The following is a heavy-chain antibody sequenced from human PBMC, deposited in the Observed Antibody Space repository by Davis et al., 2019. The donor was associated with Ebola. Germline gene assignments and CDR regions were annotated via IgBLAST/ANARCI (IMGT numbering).Heavy chain of an antibody. Sequence: PGGSLRLSCAASGFTFDDYAMHWVRQGPGKGLEWVSGISWNSGSIGYADSVKGRFTISRDNAKNSLYLRMNSLRADDTALYYCAKGASRDVDTAMDYWGRGTLVTVSS. D-gene: IGHD5-18*01. CDR1: GFTFDDYA. V-gene: IGHV3-9*01. CDR2: ISWNSGSI. CDR3: AKGASRDVDTAMDY. J-gene: IGHJ4*02.